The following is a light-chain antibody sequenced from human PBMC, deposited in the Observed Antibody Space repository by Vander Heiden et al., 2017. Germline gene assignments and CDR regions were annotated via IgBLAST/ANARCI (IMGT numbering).Light chain of an antibody. CDR2: AAS. CDR3: QQLNSYPHI. V-gene: IGKV1-9*01. Sequence: DIQLTRSPSFLSASVGDRVTITCRASQGISSYLAWYQQKPGKAPKLLIYAASTLQSGVPSRFSGSGSGTEFTLTISSLQPEDFATYYCQQLNSYPHIFGQGTRLEIK. CDR1: QGISSY. J-gene: IGKJ5*01.